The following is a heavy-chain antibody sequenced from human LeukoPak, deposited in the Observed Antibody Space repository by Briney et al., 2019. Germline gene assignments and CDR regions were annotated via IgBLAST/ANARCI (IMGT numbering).Heavy chain of an antibody. J-gene: IGHJ3*02. V-gene: IGHV3-53*04. CDR2: IYSGGST. CDR1: GFTVSSNY. Sequence: GGSLRLSCAASGFTVSSNYMSWVRQAPGKGLEWVSVIYSGGSTYYADSVKGRFTISRHNSKNTLYLQMNSLRAEDTAVYYCAREYYYDSSPAFDIWGQGTMVTVSS. D-gene: IGHD3-22*01. CDR3: AREYYYDSSPAFDI.